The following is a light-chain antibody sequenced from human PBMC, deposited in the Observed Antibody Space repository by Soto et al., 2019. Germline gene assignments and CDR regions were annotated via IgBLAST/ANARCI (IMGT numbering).Light chain of an antibody. CDR1: SSDVGYYNY. CDR3: NSYTRSSTLPYV. CDR2: EVN. V-gene: IGLV2-14*01. Sequence: QSALTQPASVSGSPGQSITISCTGTSSDVGYYNYVSWYQQHPGKAPKVLIYEVNSRPSGVSNRFSGSKSGNMASLTISGLQAEDEADYYCNSYTRSSTLPYVFGTGTKLTVL. J-gene: IGLJ1*01.